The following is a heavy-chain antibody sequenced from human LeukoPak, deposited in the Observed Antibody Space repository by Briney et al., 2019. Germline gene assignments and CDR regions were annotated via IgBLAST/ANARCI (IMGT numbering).Heavy chain of an antibody. CDR1: GGSVYTSDYY. CDR3: ARVFDS. CDR2: IFYTGET. J-gene: IGHJ4*02. V-gene: IGHV4-39*07. Sequence: PSETLSLTCTVSGGSVYTSDYYWGWVRQPPGKGPEWIGDIFYTGETNYNPSLKSRVSISTDTSKNQFSLKLTSVTAADTAVYYCARVFDSWGQGTLVTVSS.